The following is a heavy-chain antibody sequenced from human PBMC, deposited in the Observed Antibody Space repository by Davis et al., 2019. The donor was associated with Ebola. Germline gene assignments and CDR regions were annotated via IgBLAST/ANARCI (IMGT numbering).Heavy chain of an antibody. CDR2: VSSSGST. CDR1: GGSMSSYY. D-gene: IGHD3-10*01. Sequence: SETLSLTCTVSGGSMSSYYWSWFRQTPGKGLEWIGYVSSSGSTNYNSSLESRVTISVDTSKNQFSLKLSSVTAADTAVYYCASSAVQGVIWYYGMDVWGQGTTVTVSS. J-gene: IGHJ6*02. CDR3: ASSAVQGVIWYYGMDV. V-gene: IGHV4-4*08.